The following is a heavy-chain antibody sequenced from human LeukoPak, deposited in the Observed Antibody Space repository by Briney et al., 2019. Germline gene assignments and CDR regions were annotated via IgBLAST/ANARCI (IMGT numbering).Heavy chain of an antibody. J-gene: IGHJ4*02. V-gene: IGHV3-21*01. D-gene: IGHD4-17*01. CDR3: ARDRPTTVTTTVFDY. CDR1: GFTFSSYT. Sequence: KPGGSLRLSCAASGFTFSSYTMNWVRQAPGKGLEWVSSISSSSSYIYYADSVKGRFTISRDNAKNSLYLQMNSLRAEDTAVYYCARDRPTTVTTTVFDYWGQGTLVTVSS. CDR2: ISSSSSYI.